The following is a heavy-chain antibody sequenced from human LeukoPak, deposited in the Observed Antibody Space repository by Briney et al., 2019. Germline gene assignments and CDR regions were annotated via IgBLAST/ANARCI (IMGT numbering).Heavy chain of an antibody. CDR3: ARDVMVRGVIRALGY. CDR2: ISVYNGNT. J-gene: IGHJ4*02. V-gene: IGHV1-18*01. CDR1: GYTFTVYG. Sequence: GASVTVSFKASGYTFTVYGISWVRQAPGQGRGGMGWISVYNGNTNYTQKLQGRVTMTTDTSTSTAYMELRSLRSDDTAVYYCARDVMVRGVIRALGYWGQGTLVTVSS. D-gene: IGHD3-10*01.